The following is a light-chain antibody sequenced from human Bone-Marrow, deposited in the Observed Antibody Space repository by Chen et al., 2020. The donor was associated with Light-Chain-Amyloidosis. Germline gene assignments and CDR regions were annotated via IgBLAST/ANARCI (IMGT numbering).Light chain of an antibody. Sequence: DIQMTQSPSSLSASVGDRVTITCQANQDIDNYLNWYQQKPGKAPNLLIYDASNLETGVPSRFSGRGSGTHFTLTISSLQPEDFATYFCQQYDSLPLTFGGGTKIET. V-gene: IGKV1-33*01. CDR2: DAS. J-gene: IGKJ4*01. CDR1: QDIDNY. CDR3: QQYDSLPLT.